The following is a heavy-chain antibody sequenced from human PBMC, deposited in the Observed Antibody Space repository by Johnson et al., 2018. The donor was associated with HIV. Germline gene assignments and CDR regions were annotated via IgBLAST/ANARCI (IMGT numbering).Heavy chain of an antibody. CDR2: ISYDGSNK. Sequence: QEQLVESGGGVVQPGRSLRLSCAASGFTFSSYAMHWVRQAPGKGLEWVAVISYDGSNKYYAASVKGRFTISRDNSKNTLYLQMNSLRAEDTAVYYCARGGSGWSHDAFDIWGQGTMVTVSS. V-gene: IGHV3-30-3*01. CDR3: ARGGSGWSHDAFDI. D-gene: IGHD6-19*01. CDR1: GFTFSSYA. J-gene: IGHJ3*02.